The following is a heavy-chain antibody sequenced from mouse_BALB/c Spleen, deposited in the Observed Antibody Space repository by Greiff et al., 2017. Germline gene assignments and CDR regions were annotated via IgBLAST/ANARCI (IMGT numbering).Heavy chain of an antibody. CDR2: IRLKSNNYAT. V-gene: IGHV6-6*02. CDR1: GFTFSNYW. CDR3: TRVYGSSFDY. D-gene: IGHD1-1*01. Sequence: EVKLVESGGGLVQPGGSMKLSCVASGFTFSNYWMNWVRQSPEKGLEWVAEIRLKSNNYATHYAESVKGRFTISRDDSKSSVYLQMNNLRAEDTGIYYCTRVYGSSFDYWGQGTTLTVSS. J-gene: IGHJ2*01.